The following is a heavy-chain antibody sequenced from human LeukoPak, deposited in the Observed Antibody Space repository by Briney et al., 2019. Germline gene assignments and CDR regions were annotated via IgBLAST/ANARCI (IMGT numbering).Heavy chain of an antibody. V-gene: IGHV3-72*01. CDR3: ARGPERGSSPYYHYGMDV. J-gene: IGHJ6*02. Sequence: GGSLRLSCAASGFSFSDHYMDWVRRAPGKGLEWVGRTRDKGSSYTTEYAASVKGRFTVSRDDSKNSVDLQMNSLRIEDTAVYYCARGPERGSSPYYHYGMDVWGQGTTVAVSS. CDR2: TRDKGSSYTT. D-gene: IGHD1-26*01. CDR1: GFSFSDHY.